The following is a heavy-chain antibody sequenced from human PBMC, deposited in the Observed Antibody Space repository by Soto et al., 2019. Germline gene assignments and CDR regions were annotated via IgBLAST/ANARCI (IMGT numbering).Heavy chain of an antibody. CDR3: ARRLYYDSSGFEGGGMDV. D-gene: IGHD3-22*01. J-gene: IGHJ6*02. CDR1: GWSFSNYY. Sequence: SETLYLTFAVYGWSFSNYYWSWIRQPSGKGLEWIGEINQSGSTNHNPSLKSRVTISVDTSKNQFSLKLSSVTAADTTVYYCARRLYYDSSGFEGGGMDVWGQGTTVT. V-gene: IGHV4-34*01. CDR2: INQSGST.